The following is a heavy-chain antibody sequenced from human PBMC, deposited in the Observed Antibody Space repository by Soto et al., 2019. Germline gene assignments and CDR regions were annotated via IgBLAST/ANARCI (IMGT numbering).Heavy chain of an antibody. J-gene: IGHJ5*02. CDR2: IDPRDSYT. CDR3: AREKSDLELFNWLDP. CDR1: GYSFTTYW. Sequence: GESLKISCEASGYSFTTYWISWARQMPGKGLEWMGAIDPRDSYTKYSPSFQGHATISVDKSISTAYLQWNSLKASDTAIYYCAREKSDLELFNWLDPWGQGTLVTVSS. D-gene: IGHD1-7*01. V-gene: IGHV5-10-1*01.